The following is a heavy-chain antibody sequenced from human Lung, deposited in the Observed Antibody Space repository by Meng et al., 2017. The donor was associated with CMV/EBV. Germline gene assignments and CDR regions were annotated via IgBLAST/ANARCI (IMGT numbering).Heavy chain of an antibody. CDR3: ARARSPTHFDY. CDR1: GFTFSSYD. CDR2: IGTVGDT. Sequence: GESLKISCTASGFTFSSYDFHWVRQPTGKGLEWVSSIGTVGDTYSIGSVKGRFIISREDAKNSVYLQMNGLRDGDTGLYYCARARSPTHFDYWGQGALVTVSS. J-gene: IGHJ4*02. V-gene: IGHV3-13*01.